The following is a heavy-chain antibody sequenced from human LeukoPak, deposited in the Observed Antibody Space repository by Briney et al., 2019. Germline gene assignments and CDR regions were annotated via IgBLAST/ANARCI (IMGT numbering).Heavy chain of an antibody. CDR1: GYTLTDSS. CDR3: AKGAGWLLMDWFDP. V-gene: IGHV1-24*01. Sequence: GASVKVSCKVSGYTLTDSSMHWVRQAPGKGLEWMGGFDPEDGERIYAQRFQGRVTLTEDTSTDTAYMELSSLTSEDTAVYYCAKGAGWLLMDWFDPWGQGTLVTVSS. D-gene: IGHD6-19*01. J-gene: IGHJ5*02. CDR2: FDPEDGER.